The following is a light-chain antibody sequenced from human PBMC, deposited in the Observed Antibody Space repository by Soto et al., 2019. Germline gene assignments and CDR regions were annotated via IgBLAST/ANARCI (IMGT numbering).Light chain of an antibody. CDR2: KAS. V-gene: IGKV1-5*03. CDR3: QQYKSYPYT. J-gene: IGKJ2*01. CDR1: QVISSW. Sequence: EIQMTKSLSTVSASVGDRVPIPCRGSQVISSWLAWYQQKSGKAPKLLIYKASSLEGGVPSRFSGSGSETEFTLTIGSLQPDDFATYYCQQYKSYPYTFGQVTKVDTK.